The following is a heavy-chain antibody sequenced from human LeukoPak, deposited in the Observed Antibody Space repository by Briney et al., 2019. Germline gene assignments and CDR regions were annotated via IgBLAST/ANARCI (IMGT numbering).Heavy chain of an antibody. CDR1: GFIISNYY. V-gene: IGHV3-53*01. CDR3: ARGRYACVFDI. J-gene: IGHJ3*02. D-gene: IGHD3-9*01. CDR2: IYSGGTT. Sequence: GGSLRLSRAASGFIISNYYKNWVRQAPGKGLEGASVIYSGGTTHHADSVKGRFTISRDNSKNTVYLQMNSLRAEDAAVYHCARGRYACVFDIWGQGTMVTVSS.